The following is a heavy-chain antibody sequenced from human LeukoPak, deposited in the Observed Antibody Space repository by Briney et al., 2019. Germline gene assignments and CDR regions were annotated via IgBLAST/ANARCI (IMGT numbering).Heavy chain of an antibody. J-gene: IGHJ4*02. CDR3: ARYSGIVTTTPTVFDY. CDR2: ISRSGDST. V-gene: IGHV3-23*01. CDR1: GFTFGSYA. Sequence: GGSLRLSCEASGFTFGSYAMSWVRLAPGKGLEWVSTISRSGDSTSYSDSVKGRISISRDNSKNTVSLRLNSLRAEDTAVYYCARYSGIVTTTPTVFDYWGQGTLVTVSS. D-gene: IGHD5-12*01.